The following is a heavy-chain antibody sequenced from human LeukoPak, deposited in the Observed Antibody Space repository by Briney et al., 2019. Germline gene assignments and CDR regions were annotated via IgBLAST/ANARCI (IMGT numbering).Heavy chain of an antibody. Sequence: KSSETLSLTCAVSGGSISSSNWWSWVRQPPGKGLEWIGEIYHSGSTYYNPSLKSRVTISVDTSKNQFSLKLSSVTAADTAVYYCARGPLDSSGSYFDYWGQGTLVTVSS. CDR1: GGSISSSNW. J-gene: IGHJ4*02. D-gene: IGHD3-22*01. CDR3: ARGPLDSSGSYFDY. V-gene: IGHV4-4*02. CDR2: IYHSGST.